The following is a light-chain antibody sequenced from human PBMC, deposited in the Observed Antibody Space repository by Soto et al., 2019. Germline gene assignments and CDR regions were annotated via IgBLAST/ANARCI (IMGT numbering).Light chain of an antibody. Sequence: QSALTQPASVSGSPGQSITISCTGTSSDVGNYNLVSWYQQHPGKAPKLIIYEVSKRPSGVSNRFSVSKSGNTASLTISGLQDEDEADYYCCSYAGSSTWVFGGGTKVTVL. V-gene: IGLV2-23*02. J-gene: IGLJ3*02. CDR1: SSDVGNYNL. CDR2: EVS. CDR3: CSYAGSSTWV.